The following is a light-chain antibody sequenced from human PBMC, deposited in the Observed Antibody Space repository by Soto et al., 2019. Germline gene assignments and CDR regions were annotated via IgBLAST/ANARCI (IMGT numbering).Light chain of an antibody. CDR2: GAS. CDR1: QSVSSH. V-gene: IGKV3-15*01. Sequence: IVMAQSPATLSVAPGESPTPSCRATQSVSSHLAWYQQKAGQAPRLLIYGASTRATGLPPRFSGSGSGTEFTLTISSLQSEDFAVYYCQKYNNWPLAFGQGTKLEIK. J-gene: IGKJ1*01. CDR3: QKYNNWPLA.